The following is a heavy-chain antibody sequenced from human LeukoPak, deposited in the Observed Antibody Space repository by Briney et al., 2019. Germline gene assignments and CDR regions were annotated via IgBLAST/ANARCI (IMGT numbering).Heavy chain of an antibody. CDR2: IIPIFGTA. D-gene: IGHD5-24*01. J-gene: IGHJ6*03. CDR3: ARLGRDGYNSQYFYYYYYMDV. Sequence: GASVYVSCTASVGAFSGYAIRWVREGPGRGLWWMGGIIPIFGTANYAQKFQGRVTITADKSTSTAYMELSSLRSEDTAVYYCARLGRDGYNSQYFYYYYYMDVWGKGTTVTVSS. CDR1: VGAFSGYA. V-gene: IGHV1-69*06.